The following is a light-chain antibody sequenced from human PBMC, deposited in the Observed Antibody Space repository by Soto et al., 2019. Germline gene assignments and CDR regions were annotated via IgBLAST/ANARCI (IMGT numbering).Light chain of an antibody. Sequence: EIVLTQSPATLSLSPGERATLSCRASQSVSKYLAWYQQKPGQAPRLLIYNASNRATGIPVRFSGSGSGTDFTLTISRLEPEDFAVYYCQQYGSSPLTFGGGTKVDIK. J-gene: IGKJ4*01. CDR2: NAS. CDR3: QQYGSSPLT. V-gene: IGKV3-20*01. CDR1: QSVSKY.